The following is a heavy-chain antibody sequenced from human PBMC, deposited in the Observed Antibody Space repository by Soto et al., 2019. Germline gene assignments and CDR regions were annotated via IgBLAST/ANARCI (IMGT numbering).Heavy chain of an antibody. Sequence: ASVKVSCKASGYTFTGYYMHWVRQAPGQGLEWMGWINPNSGGTNYAQKFQGWVTMTRDTSISTAYMELSRLRSDDTAVYYCARVRGVFRGVTTPNYYYYGRDVWGQGTTVTSP. D-gene: IGHD3-10*01. CDR2: INPNSGGT. CDR3: ARVRGVFRGVTTPNYYYYGRDV. CDR1: GYTFTGYY. V-gene: IGHV1-2*04. J-gene: IGHJ6*02.